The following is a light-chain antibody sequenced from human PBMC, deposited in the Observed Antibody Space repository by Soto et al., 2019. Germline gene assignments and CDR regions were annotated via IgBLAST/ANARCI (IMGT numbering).Light chain of an antibody. CDR3: QQSFSSPYT. CDR2: AAS. CDR1: HTIGSY. Sequence: DIQMTQSPSSLSASVGDRVAITCRASHTIGSYLNWYQHKPGKAPKLLIYAASTVQTGVPSRFSDSGSGTDFTLSISSLQPEDFATYYCQQSFSSPYTFGQGTKLEIK. V-gene: IGKV1-39*01. J-gene: IGKJ2*01.